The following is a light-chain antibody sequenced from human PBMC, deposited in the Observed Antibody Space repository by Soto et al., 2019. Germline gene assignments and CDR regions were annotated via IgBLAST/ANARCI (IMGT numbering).Light chain of an antibody. J-gene: IGLJ2*01. CDR1: SSNIGAGYD. Sequence: QSVLTQPPSVSGAPGQRVTISCTGSSSNIGAGYDVHWYQQIPGTAPKLLIYGNSNRPSGVPDRFSGSKSGTSASLAITGLQAEDEADYYCQSYDNSLVVFGGGTKLTVL. CDR2: GNS. V-gene: IGLV1-40*01. CDR3: QSYDNSLVV.